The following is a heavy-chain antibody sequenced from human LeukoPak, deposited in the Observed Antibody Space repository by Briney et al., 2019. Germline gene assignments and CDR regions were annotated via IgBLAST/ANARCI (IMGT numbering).Heavy chain of an antibody. V-gene: IGHV4-61*02. CDR1: GDSISSGDYY. D-gene: IGHD3-22*01. CDR2: ISSSGST. CDR3: ARARNYYDSSDYYYEGDAFDI. J-gene: IGHJ3*02. Sequence: SETLSLTCTVSGDSISSGDYYWSWIRQPAGKGLEWIGRISSSGSTNYNPSLKSRVTISVDTSKNQFSLKLSSVTAADTAVYYCARARNYYDSSDYYYEGDAFDIWGQGTMVTVSS.